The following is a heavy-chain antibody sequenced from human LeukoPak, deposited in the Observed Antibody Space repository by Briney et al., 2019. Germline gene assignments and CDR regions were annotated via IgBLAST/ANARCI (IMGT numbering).Heavy chain of an antibody. Sequence: GGSLRLSCAASRFTFSSYAMHWVRQAPGKGLESVAVMSSDGSTKYYADSVKGRFTISRDDSESTLYLQMNSLRPEDTAVYYCARSGYSGRYLAYSDYWGQGTLVTVSS. CDR1: RFTFSSYA. D-gene: IGHD1-26*01. CDR2: MSSDGSTK. V-gene: IGHV3-30-3*01. CDR3: ARSGYSGRYLAYSDY. J-gene: IGHJ4*02.